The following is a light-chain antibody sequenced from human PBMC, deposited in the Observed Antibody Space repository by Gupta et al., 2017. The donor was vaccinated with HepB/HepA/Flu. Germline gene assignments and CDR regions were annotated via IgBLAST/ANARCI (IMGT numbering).Light chain of an antibody. CDR2: AAS. Sequence: DIQMTQSPSSLSASVGDRVTITCRASQSISYYLNWYQQKPGKAPKLLIYAASNLQSGVPSRFSGSGSGTDFTLTISSLQPEDFATYCCQQSYGTPRSFGQGTKLDIK. V-gene: IGKV1-39*01. CDR1: QSISYY. J-gene: IGKJ2*04. CDR3: QQSYGTPRS.